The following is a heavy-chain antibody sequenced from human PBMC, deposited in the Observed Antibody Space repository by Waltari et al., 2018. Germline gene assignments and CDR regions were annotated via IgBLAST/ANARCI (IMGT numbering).Heavy chain of an antibody. CDR1: GGPISSGGYY. D-gene: IGHD5-12*01. J-gene: IGHJ5*02. CDR2: IYYSGST. V-gene: IGHV4-31*03. CDR3: ARSPPFYSGYDFRPNWFDP. Sequence: QVQLQESGPGLVKPSQTLSLTCTVSGGPISSGGYYWSGTRQHPATGLEWIGYIYYSGSTYYNPSLKSRVTISVDTSKNQFSLKLSSVTAADTAVYYCARSPPFYSGYDFRPNWFDPWGQGTLVTVSS.